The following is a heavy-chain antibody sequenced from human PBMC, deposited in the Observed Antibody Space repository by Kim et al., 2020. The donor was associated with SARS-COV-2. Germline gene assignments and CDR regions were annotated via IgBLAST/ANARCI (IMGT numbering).Heavy chain of an antibody. CDR3: ARMGEDGGYFDY. CDR2: IYYSGST. CDR1: GGSISSYY. D-gene: IGHD3-16*01. Sequence: SETLSLTCTVSGGSISSYYWSWIRQPPGKVLEWIGYIYYSGSTNYNPSLKSRVTISVDTSKNQFSLKLSSVTAADTAVYYCARMGEDGGYFDYWGQGTLVTVTS. V-gene: IGHV4-59*08. J-gene: IGHJ4*02.